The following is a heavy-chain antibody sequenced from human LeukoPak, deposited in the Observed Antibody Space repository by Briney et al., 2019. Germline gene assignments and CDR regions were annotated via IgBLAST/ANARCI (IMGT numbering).Heavy chain of an antibody. V-gene: IGHV1-69*04. J-gene: IGHJ6*02. Sequence: ASVKVSCKASGGTFSSYAISWVRQAPGQGLEWMGRIIPILGIANYAQKFQGRVTITADKSTSTAYMELSSLRSEDRAVYYCARSHPTMVRGVKFYYYGMDVWGQGTTVTVSS. D-gene: IGHD3-10*01. CDR2: IIPILGIA. CDR1: GGTFSSYA. CDR3: ARSHPTMVRGVKFYYYGMDV.